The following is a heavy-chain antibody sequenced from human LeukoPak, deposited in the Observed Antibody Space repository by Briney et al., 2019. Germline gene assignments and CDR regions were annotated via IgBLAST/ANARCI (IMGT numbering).Heavy chain of an antibody. CDR1: GFTFSSYG. CDR2: IRYDGSNK. V-gene: IGHV3-30*02. Sequence: SGGSLRLSCAASGFTFSSYGMHWVRQAPGKGLEWVAFIRYDGSNKYYADSVKGRFTISRDNSKNTLYLQMNSLRAEDTAVYYCARGGSGNWNAPFDYWGQGTLVTVSS. CDR3: ARGGSGNWNAPFDY. J-gene: IGHJ4*02. D-gene: IGHD1-1*01.